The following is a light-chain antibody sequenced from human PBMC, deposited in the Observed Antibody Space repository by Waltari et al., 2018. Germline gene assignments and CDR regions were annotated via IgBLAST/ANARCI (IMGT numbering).Light chain of an antibody. CDR1: QSVSSRH. J-gene: IGKJ2*01. V-gene: IGKV3-20*01. CDR2: DAS. CDR3: QQYGSSPLYT. Sequence: ENVLTQSPGPLSLSPGAGATLPCRASQSVSSRHLAWYQQKPGQAPSLLIYDASSRATGIPDRFSGSASGTDFTLTISRLEPEDSAVYYCQQYGSSPLYTFGQGTKLEIK.